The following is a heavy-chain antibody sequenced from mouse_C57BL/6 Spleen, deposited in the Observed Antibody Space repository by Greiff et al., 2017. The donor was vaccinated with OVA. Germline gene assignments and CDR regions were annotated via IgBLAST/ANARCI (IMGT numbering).Heavy chain of an antibody. D-gene: IGHD6-2*01. Sequence: EVMLVESEGGLVQPGSSMKLSCTASGFTFSDYYMAWVRQVPEKGLEWVANINYDGSSTYYLDSLKSRFIISRDNAKNILYLQMSSLKSEDTATYYCARDLSFAYWGQGTLVTVSA. CDR2: INYDGSST. J-gene: IGHJ3*01. V-gene: IGHV5-16*01. CDR3: ARDLSFAY. CDR1: GFTFSDYY.